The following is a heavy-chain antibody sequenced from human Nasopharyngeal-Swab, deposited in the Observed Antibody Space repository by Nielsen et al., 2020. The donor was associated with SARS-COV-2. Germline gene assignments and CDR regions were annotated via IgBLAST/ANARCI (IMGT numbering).Heavy chain of an antibody. CDR2: KKQDGSEK. CDR1: GFTFSSYW. J-gene: IGHJ2*01. V-gene: IGHV3-7*04. Sequence: ESLKTSCAASGFTFSSYWMSWVRQAPGKGLEWVANKKQDGSEKYYVDSVKGRFTISRDNAKNSLYLQMNSLRAEDTTVYYCARGGWYFDFWGRGTLVTVSS. CDR3: ARGGWYFDF.